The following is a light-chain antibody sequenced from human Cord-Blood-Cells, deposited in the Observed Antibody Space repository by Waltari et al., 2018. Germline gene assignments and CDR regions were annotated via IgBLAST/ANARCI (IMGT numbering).Light chain of an antibody. V-gene: IGLV2-14*01. Sequence: QSALTQPASVSGSPGQSITISCTGTSSDVGGYNYVSWYQQHTGKAPKRMIYEVSNRPSGVSNRFSGSKSGNTASLTISGLQAEDEADYYCSSYTSSSTLVFGGGTKLTVL. CDR2: EVS. CDR1: SSDVGGYNY. CDR3: SSYTSSSTLV. J-gene: IGLJ2*01.